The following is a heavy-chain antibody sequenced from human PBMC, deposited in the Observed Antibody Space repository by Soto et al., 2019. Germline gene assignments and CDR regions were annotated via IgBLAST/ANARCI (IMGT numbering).Heavy chain of an antibody. CDR2: ISGYNGNT. Sequence: ASVKVSCKASGYTFTTYGISWVRQAPGQGLEWMGWISGYNGNTNYAQKFQGRVTMTTDTSTSTAYMELRSLRSDNTAVYYCARDSVPNWFAPWGQGPLVPVS. V-gene: IGHV1-18*01. CDR3: ARDSVPNWFAP. D-gene: IGHD6-6*01. CDR1: GYTFTTYG. J-gene: IGHJ5*02.